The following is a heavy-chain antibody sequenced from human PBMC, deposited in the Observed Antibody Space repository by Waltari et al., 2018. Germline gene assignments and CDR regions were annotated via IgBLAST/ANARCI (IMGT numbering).Heavy chain of an antibody. Sequence: QVQLQESGPGLVKPSENLSLTCTVSAGPISSYYWSWIRQPPGKGLEWIGYIYYSGSTNYNPSRKSRVTISVDTSKNQFSLKLSSVTAADTAVYYCARGCSEYPDDAFDIWGQGTMVTVSS. CDR3: ARGCSEYPDDAFDI. CDR2: IYYSGST. J-gene: IGHJ3*02. CDR1: AGPISSYY. D-gene: IGHD6-6*01. V-gene: IGHV4-59*01.